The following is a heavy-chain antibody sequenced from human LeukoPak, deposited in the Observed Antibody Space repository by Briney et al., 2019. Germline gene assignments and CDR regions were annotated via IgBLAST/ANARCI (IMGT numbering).Heavy chain of an antibody. Sequence: GGSLRLSCAASGLTFSSYAMSWVRQAPGKGLEWVSAISGSGGSTYYADSVKGRFTISRDNSKNTLYLQMNSLRAEDTAVYYCAKGSSFMVRGVIINYWGQGTLVTVSS. D-gene: IGHD3-10*01. CDR3: AKGSSFMVRGVIINY. J-gene: IGHJ4*02. CDR1: GLTFSSYA. CDR2: ISGSGGST. V-gene: IGHV3-23*01.